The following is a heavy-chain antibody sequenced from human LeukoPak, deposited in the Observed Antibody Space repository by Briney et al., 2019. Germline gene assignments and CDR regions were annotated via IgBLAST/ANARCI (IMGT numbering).Heavy chain of an antibody. CDR1: GFTFSNAW. J-gene: IGHJ3*02. CDR3: TTAPAAFDI. CDR2: IKSKTDGGTT. Sequence: GGSLRLSCTASGFTFSNAWMSWVRQAPGKGLEWVGRIKSKTDGGTTDYAAPVKDRFTISRDDSKDTLFLQMNSLKIEDTAVYYCTTAPAAFDIWGQGTMVTVSS. V-gene: IGHV3-15*01.